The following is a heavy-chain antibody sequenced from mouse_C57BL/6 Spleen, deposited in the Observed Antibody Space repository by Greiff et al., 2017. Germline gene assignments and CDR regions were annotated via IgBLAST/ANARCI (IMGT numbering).Heavy chain of an antibody. J-gene: IGHJ4*01. Sequence: QVQLQQPGAELVKPGASVKMSCKASGYTFTSYWITGVKQRPGQGLEWIGDIYPGSGSTNYNEKFKSKATLTVDTSSSTAYMQLSSLTSEDSAVYYCAKGDDYDAMDYWGQGTSVTVSS. CDR1: GYTFTSYW. V-gene: IGHV1-55*01. D-gene: IGHD2-4*01. CDR2: IYPGSGST. CDR3: AKGDDYDAMDY.